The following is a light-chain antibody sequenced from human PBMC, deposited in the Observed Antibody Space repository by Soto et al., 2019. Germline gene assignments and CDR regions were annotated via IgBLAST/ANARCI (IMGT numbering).Light chain of an antibody. CDR1: SGSIASSY. CDR3: QSSSNLTQVI. CDR2: EDN. Sequence: NFMLTQPHSVSESPGKTVTISCTRSSGSIASSYVQWYQQRPGSAPTTVIYEDNQRPSGVPHGFSGAIDRSSTSASLTISGLNADEADDYYYQSSSNLTQVIFGGGTKLTVL. V-gene: IGLV6-57*04. J-gene: IGLJ2*01.